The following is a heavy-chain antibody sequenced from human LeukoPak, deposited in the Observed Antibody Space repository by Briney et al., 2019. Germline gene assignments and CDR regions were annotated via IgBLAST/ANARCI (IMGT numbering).Heavy chain of an antibody. V-gene: IGHV3-9*03. Sequence: GGSLRLSCAASGFTFDDYAMHWVRQAPGKGLEWVSGISWNSGSIGYADSVKGRFTISRDNAKNSLYLQMNSLRAEDMALYYCARVSGGSGTLGPYYYMDVWGKGTTVTVSS. CDR2: ISWNSGSI. J-gene: IGHJ6*03. D-gene: IGHD3-10*01. CDR1: GFTFDDYA. CDR3: ARVSGGSGTLGPYYYMDV.